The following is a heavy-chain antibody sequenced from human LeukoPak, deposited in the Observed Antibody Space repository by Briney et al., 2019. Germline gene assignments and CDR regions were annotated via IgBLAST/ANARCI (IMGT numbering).Heavy chain of an antibody. V-gene: IGHV3-7*01. J-gene: IGHJ4*02. Sequence: GGSLRLSCVASGFPFSSYWMTWVRQAPGKGLEWVANIKQDGSKKSYVDSVKGRFTISRDNAENSLYPQMNSLRAEDTALYYCARKRPNYFDYWGQGTLVTVSS. CDR2: IKQDGSKK. CDR3: ARKRPNYFDY. CDR1: GFPFSSYW.